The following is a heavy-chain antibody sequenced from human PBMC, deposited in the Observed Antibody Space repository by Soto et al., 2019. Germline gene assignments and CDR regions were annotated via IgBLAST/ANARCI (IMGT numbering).Heavy chain of an antibody. CDR2: LKGDGSMT. Sequence: EVQLVESGGGVVQPGASLRLSCTASGFTFSTYWMHWVRQAPGKGLVWLSRLKGDGSMTDYAASVKGRFTISRDNAENTLYVQVTGLRAEDTAIYYCARGGLYAYYQDNWGQGTLVTVSS. CDR1: GFTFSTYW. CDR3: ARGGLYAYYQDN. D-gene: IGHD3-16*01. J-gene: IGHJ4*02. V-gene: IGHV3-74*01.